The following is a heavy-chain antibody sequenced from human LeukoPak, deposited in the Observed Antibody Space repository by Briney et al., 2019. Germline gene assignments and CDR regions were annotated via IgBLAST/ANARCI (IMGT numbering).Heavy chain of an antibody. CDR2: IIPIFGTA. D-gene: IGHD3-22*01. CDR3: ARDADSSGSMGY. J-gene: IGHJ4*02. V-gene: IGHV1-69*05. CDR1: GGTFSSYA. Sequence: SVTVSCTASGGTFSSYAISWVRQAPGQGLEWMGGIIPIFGTANYAQKFQGRVTITTDESTSTAYMELSSLRSEDTAVYYCARDADSSGSMGYWGQGTLVTVSS.